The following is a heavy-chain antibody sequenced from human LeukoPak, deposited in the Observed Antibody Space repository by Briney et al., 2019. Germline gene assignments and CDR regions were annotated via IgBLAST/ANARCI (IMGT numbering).Heavy chain of an antibody. D-gene: IGHD3-16*01. CDR3: ARAPANYGIDDY. CDR2: INAGNGNT. J-gene: IGHJ4*02. Sequence: ASVKVSCKASGYTFTSYAMHWVRQAPGQRLEWMGWINAGNGNTKYSQKFQGRVTITRVTSASTAYMELSSLRSEDTAVYYCARAPANYGIDDYWGQGTLVTVSS. V-gene: IGHV1-3*01. CDR1: GYTFTSYA.